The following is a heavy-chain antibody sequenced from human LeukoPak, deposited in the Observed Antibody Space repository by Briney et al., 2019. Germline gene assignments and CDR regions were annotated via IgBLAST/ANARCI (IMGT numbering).Heavy chain of an antibody. J-gene: IGHJ5*01. V-gene: IGHV3-66*01. CDR1: GFTVSSNY. CDR2: IYSGDNT. Sequence: GGSLRLSCAASGFTVSSNYMSRVRQAPGKGLEWVSLIYSGDNTYYADSVKGRFTISRDNSKNTLYLQMNSLRVEDTAVYYCVYWFDSWGQGTLVTVSS. CDR3: VYWFDS.